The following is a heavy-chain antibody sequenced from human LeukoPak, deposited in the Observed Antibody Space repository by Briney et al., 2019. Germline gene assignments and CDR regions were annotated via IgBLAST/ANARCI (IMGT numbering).Heavy chain of an antibody. CDR1: GYTLTSYY. D-gene: IGHD2-2*01. Sequence: GASLKLSCKASGYTLTSYYMHWVRQAPGQGLEWMGIINPSGGGTTYAQMFQGRVTMTRDTSTSTLYMDLSSLRSEDTAVYYCATGPTSYCSSTGCYGFDYWGQGTLVTVSS. CDR2: INPSGGGT. V-gene: IGHV1-46*01. CDR3: ATGPTSYCSSTGCYGFDY. J-gene: IGHJ4*02.